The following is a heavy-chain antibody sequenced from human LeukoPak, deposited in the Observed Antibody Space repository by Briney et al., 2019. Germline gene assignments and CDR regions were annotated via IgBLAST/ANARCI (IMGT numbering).Heavy chain of an antibody. CDR3: ARGLPPRRNYDSSGYYSYYFDY. D-gene: IGHD3-22*01. CDR1: GYSFTNYG. J-gene: IGHJ4*02. V-gene: IGHV1-18*04. CDR2: ISAYNANT. Sequence: ASVKVSCKASGYSFTNYGISWVRQAPGQGLEWMGWISAYNANTKYEQKVQGRVTMTTDTSTNTAYMELRSLRSDDTAVYYCARGLPPRRNYDSSGYYSYYFDYWGQGTLVTVFS.